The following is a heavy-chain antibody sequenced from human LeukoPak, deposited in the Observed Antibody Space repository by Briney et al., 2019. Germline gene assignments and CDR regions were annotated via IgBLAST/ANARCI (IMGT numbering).Heavy chain of an antibody. J-gene: IGHJ5*02. Sequence: ASVKVSCKASGYTFTSYDINWVRQATGQGLEWTGWMNPNSGNTGYAQKFQGRVTMTRNTSISTAYMELSSLRSEDTAVYYCARHENYGDQVNWFDPWGQGTLVTVSS. CDR1: GYTFTSYD. V-gene: IGHV1-8*01. CDR2: MNPNSGNT. D-gene: IGHD4-17*01. CDR3: ARHENYGDQVNWFDP.